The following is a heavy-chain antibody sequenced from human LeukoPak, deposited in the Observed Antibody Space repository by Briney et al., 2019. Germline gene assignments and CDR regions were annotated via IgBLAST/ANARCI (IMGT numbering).Heavy chain of an antibody. CDR1: GFTFSDYA. V-gene: IGHV3-23*01. J-gene: IGHJ4*01. CDR2: ISGGGGST. Sequence: GGSLRLSCVVSGFTFSDYAMSWVRQAPGKGLEWVSVISGGGGSTYYADSVKGRFTISRDNSKNMLYLEMNSLRVEDTAIYYCAKGSDLWFGETRGQGTLVTVAS. CDR3: AKGSDLWFGET. D-gene: IGHD3-10*01.